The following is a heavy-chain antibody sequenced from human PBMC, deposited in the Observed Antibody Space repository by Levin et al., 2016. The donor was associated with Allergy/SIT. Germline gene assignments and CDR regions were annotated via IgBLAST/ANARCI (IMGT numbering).Heavy chain of an antibody. V-gene: IGHV4-31*03. D-gene: IGHD1-26*01. CDR2: IYYSGST. CDR3: APYIVGKRRGFDY. CDR1: GGSISSGGYY. J-gene: IGHJ4*02. Sequence: LRLSCTVSGGSISSGGYYWSWIRQHPGKGLEWIGYIYYSGSTYYNPSLKSRVTISVDTSKNQSSLKLSSVTAADTAVYYCAPYIVGKRRGFDYWGQGTLVTVSS.